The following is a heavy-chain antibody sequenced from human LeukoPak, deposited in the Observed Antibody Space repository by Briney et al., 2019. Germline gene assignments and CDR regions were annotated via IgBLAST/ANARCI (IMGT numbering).Heavy chain of an antibody. J-gene: IGHJ5*02. Sequence: ASVKVSRKASGYTFTGYYMHWVRQAPGQGFEWMGWINPNSGGTNYAQKFQGRVTMTRDTSISTAYMELSRLRSDDTAVYYCARVLWFGESHNWFDPWGQGTLVTVSS. CDR3: ARVLWFGESHNWFDP. D-gene: IGHD3-10*01. CDR1: GYTFTGYY. V-gene: IGHV1-2*02. CDR2: INPNSGGT.